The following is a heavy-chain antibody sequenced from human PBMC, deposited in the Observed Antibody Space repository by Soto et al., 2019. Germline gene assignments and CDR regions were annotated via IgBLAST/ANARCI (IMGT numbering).Heavy chain of an antibody. Sequence: ASVTVSCTASGYTFTSYGFSWVRQAPGQGLEWMGWISGYTGNTNYAQKIQGRVTMTTDTSTSTAHMELRSLISDDTAVYYCARSWVTGKGGLDVWGQGTMVTVSS. V-gene: IGHV1-18*01. CDR2: ISGYTGNT. CDR3: ARSWVTGKGGLDV. CDR1: GYTFTSYG. D-gene: IGHD2-21*02. J-gene: IGHJ6*02.